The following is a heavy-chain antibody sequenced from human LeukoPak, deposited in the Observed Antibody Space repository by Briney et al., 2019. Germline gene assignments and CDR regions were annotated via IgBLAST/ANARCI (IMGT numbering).Heavy chain of an antibody. CDR3: ARDRRQGYSYGFYYYYGMDV. V-gene: IGHV4-34*01. CDR1: GGSFSGYY. Sequence: SETLSLTCPVYGGSFSGYYWSWIRQPPGKGLEWIGEINHSGSTNYNPSLKSRVTISVDTSKNQFSLKLSSVTAADTAVYYCARDRRQGYSYGFYYYYGMDVWGQGTTVTVSS. CDR2: INHSGST. J-gene: IGHJ6*02. D-gene: IGHD5-18*01.